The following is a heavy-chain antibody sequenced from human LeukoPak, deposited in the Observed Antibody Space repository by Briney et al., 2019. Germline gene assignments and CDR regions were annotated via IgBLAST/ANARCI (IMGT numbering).Heavy chain of an antibody. Sequence: ASVKVSCKASDYTFSSYGISWVRQAPGQGLEWMGWISGYNGNTEYAQKLQGRVTMTTDTSTSTAYMELRSLRSDDTAVYYCARDTYYYDSSGWPNFDYWGQGTLVTVSS. V-gene: IGHV1-18*01. J-gene: IGHJ4*02. CDR2: ISGYNGNT. D-gene: IGHD3-22*01. CDR3: ARDTYYYDSSGWPNFDY. CDR1: DYTFSSYG.